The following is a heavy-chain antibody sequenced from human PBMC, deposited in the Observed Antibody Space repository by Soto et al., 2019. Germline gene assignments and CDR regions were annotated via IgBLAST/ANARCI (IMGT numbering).Heavy chain of an antibody. D-gene: IGHD5-18*01. CDR1: GGSISSGGYS. CDR3: ARAALDTAMATDY. Sequence: PSETLSLTCAVSGGSISSGGYSWSWIRQPPGKGLEWIGYIYHSGSTYYNPSLKSRVTISVDRSKNQFSLKLSSVTAADTAVYYCARAALDTAMATDYWGQGTLVTVSS. CDR2: IYHSGST. V-gene: IGHV4-30-2*01. J-gene: IGHJ4*02.